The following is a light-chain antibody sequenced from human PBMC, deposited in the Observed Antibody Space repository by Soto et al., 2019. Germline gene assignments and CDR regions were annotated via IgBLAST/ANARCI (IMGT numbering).Light chain of an antibody. CDR2: EGH. V-gene: IGLV2-23*01. CDR3: CLYVGATTYV. CDR1: SGYVGGFSL. J-gene: IGLJ1*01. Sequence: QSALTQPAAASGSPGQSITISCTGNSGYVGGFSLVSWYQQHPGKAPKVMISEGHRRPSGVPDRFSGSSSVNTASLTISGLQADDEAEYYCCLYVGATTYVFGTGTQLSVL.